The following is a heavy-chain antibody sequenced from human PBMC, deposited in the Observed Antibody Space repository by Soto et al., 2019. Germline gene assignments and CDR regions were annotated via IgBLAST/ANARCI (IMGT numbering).Heavy chain of an antibody. CDR2: IYYSGST. CDR1: GGSISSSSYY. Sequence: PSETLSLTCTVSGGSISSSSYYFFWIRQPPGKGLEWIGSIYYSGSTYYNPSLKSRVTISVDTSKNQFSLKPSSVTAADTAVYYCARRRRAFDYWGQGTLVTVSS. J-gene: IGHJ4*02. CDR3: ARRRRAFDY. V-gene: IGHV4-39*01.